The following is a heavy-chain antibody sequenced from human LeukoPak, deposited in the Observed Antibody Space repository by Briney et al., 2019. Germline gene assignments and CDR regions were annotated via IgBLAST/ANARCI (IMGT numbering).Heavy chain of an antibody. Sequence: GASVKVSCKASGYIFSDYYMHWVRQAPGQGLEWMGWINPNSGVTTYIQKFQDRVTMTRDTSIRTAYMELSRVRSDDTAVYYCARDASTTGTGIFDIWGQGTMVTVSS. D-gene: IGHD1-1*01. CDR1: GYIFSDYY. V-gene: IGHV1-2*02. CDR2: INPNSGVT. J-gene: IGHJ3*02. CDR3: ARDASTTGTGIFDI.